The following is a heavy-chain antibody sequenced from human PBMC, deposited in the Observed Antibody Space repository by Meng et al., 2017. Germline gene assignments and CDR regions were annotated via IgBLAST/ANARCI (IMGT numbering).Heavy chain of an antibody. Sequence: SVKVSCKASGGTFSSYAISWVRQAPGQGLEWMGGIIPIFGTANYAQKFQGRVTITADKSTSTAYMELSSLRSEDTAVYYCARDRFRVPPSYYDSSGYSREGLSAFDIWGQGPMVTVSS. CDR2: IIPIFGTA. D-gene: IGHD3-22*01. V-gene: IGHV1-69*06. J-gene: IGHJ3*02. CDR3: ARDRFRVPPSYYDSSGYSREGLSAFDI. CDR1: GGTFSSYA.